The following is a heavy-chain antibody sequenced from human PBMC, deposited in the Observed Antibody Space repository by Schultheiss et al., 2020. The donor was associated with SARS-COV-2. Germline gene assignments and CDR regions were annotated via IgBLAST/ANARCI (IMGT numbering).Heavy chain of an antibody. J-gene: IGHJ5*01. CDR2: VYYSGST. CDR3: ARDLRAEVVTAFDS. D-gene: IGHD2-21*02. V-gene: IGHV4-39*02. CDR1: GGSVTSPTYY. Sequence: SETLSLTCTVSGGSVTSPTYYWAWIRQAPGEGLDWIGTVYYSGSTYYNPSLKSRVTISVDTSQNHFSLRLNSMTAADTAVYYCARDLRAEVVTAFDSWGQGTLFTVSS.